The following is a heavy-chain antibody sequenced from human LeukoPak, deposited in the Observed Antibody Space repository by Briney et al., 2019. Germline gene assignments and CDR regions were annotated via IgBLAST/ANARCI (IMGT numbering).Heavy chain of an antibody. Sequence: PGGSLRLSCAASGFTFSSYNMNWVRQAPGKGLEWVSSISSTSRSYIYYADSVKGRFTISRDNAKNSLYLQMNSLRAEDTAVYYCASALNWRHINFDYWGQGTLVTVSS. J-gene: IGHJ4*02. D-gene: IGHD1-1*01. CDR2: ISSTSRSYI. V-gene: IGHV3-21*01. CDR3: ASALNWRHINFDY. CDR1: GFTFSSYN.